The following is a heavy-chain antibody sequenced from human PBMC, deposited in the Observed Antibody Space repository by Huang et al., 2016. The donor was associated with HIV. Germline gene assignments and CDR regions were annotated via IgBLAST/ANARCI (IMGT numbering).Heavy chain of an antibody. V-gene: IGHV7-4-1*02. Sequence: QVQLVQSGSELRKPGASVKVSCKASGYPFTTYSLIWVRQAPGQGLEWMGWSNTKTGKPTYAQGFTGRFVFSLDTTVNTAYRQISNLKTDDTAKYFCARYRLTGTFLDSWGQGTQVTVSS. CDR3: ARYRLTGTFLDS. CDR1: GYPFTTYS. D-gene: IGHD3-9*01. J-gene: IGHJ4*02. CDR2: SNTKTGKP.